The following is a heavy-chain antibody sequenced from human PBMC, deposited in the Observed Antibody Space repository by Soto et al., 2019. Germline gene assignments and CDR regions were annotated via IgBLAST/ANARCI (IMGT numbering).Heavy chain of an antibody. J-gene: IGHJ4*02. Sequence: QVQLVESGGGVVQPGRSLRLSCAASGFDFGTYGMHWVRQAPGKGPEWVAVIWYDGSNKYYADSVRGRFIISRDNSKSTLFLQLNSLRTEDRAVYYCARAVGPFDYWGQGSLVTVSS. CDR1: GFDFGTYG. D-gene: IGHD1-26*01. CDR2: IWYDGSNK. V-gene: IGHV3-33*01. CDR3: ARAVGPFDY.